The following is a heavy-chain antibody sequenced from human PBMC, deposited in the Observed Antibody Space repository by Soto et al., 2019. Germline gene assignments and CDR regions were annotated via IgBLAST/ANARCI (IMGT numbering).Heavy chain of an antibody. CDR2: IYYSGST. V-gene: IGHV4-39*01. D-gene: IGHD3-3*01. CDR1: GGSISSGSYY. CDR3: ARRGTTYYDFWSGSHTPSHGNYFDY. Sequence: PSETLSLTCTVSGGSISSGSYYWGWIRQPPGKGLEWIGSIYYSGSTYYNPSLKSRVTISVDTSKNQFSLKLSSVTAADTAVYYCARRGTTYYDFWSGSHTPSHGNYFDYWGQGTLVTVSS. J-gene: IGHJ4*02.